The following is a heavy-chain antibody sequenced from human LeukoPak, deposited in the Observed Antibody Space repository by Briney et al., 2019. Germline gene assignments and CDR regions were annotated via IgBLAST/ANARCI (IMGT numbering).Heavy chain of an antibody. V-gene: IGHV4-61*02. CDR2: IDTSGST. CDR3: AREGIYGDYRH. D-gene: IGHD4-17*01. Sequence: SETLSLTCTVSSGSISSGTYYWSWIRQPTGKGLEWIGRIDTSGSTNYNPSLKSRVTMSADTSKKQFSLKLRSVTAADTAVYYCAREGIYGDYRHWGQGTLVTVSS. J-gene: IGHJ4*02. CDR1: SGSISSGTYY.